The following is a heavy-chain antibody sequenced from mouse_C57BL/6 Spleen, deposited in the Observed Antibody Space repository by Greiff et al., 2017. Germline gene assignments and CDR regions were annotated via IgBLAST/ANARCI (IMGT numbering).Heavy chain of an antibody. CDR3: ARGGLRDAMDY. V-gene: IGHV5-17*01. CDR2: ISSGSSTI. D-gene: IGHD2-4*01. Sequence: EVQRVESGGGLVKPGGSLKLSCAASGFTFSDYGMHWVRQAPEKGLEWVAYISSGSSTIYYADTLKGRFTISRDNANSTLFLQMTSLRSEDAAVYYCARGGLRDAMDYWGQGTSVTVSS. J-gene: IGHJ4*01. CDR1: GFTFSDYG.